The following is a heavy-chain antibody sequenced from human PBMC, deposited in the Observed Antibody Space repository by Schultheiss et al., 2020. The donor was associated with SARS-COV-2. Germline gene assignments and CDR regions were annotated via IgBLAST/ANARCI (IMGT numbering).Heavy chain of an antibody. D-gene: IGHD6-13*01. J-gene: IGHJ4*02. V-gene: IGHV4-31*03. CDR1: GGSISSGGYY. CDR2: IYYSGST. CDR3: ARDHSSSWYYFDY. Sequence: SETLSLTCTVSGGSISSGGYYWSWIRQHPGKGLEWIGYIYYSGSTYYNPSLKSRVTISVDTSKNQFSLKLSSVTAADTAVYYCARDHSSSWYYFDYWGQGTLVTVSS.